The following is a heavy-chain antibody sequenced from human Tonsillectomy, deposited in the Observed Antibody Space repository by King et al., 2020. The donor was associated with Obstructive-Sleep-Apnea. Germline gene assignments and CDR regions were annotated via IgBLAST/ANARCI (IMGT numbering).Heavy chain of an antibody. Sequence: QLQESGPGLVKPSETLSLTCTVSGGSITSVSYYWGWIRQPPGKGLEWIGMISYGGTSYYNPSLESRVTISVDTSKNQFSLEVSSVTAADTAVYHCAKVHDTWFHTHREERFFYFDYWGRGTLVTVSS. CDR1: GGSITSVSYY. J-gene: IGHJ4*02. CDR3: AKVHDTWFHTHREERFFYFDY. CDR2: ISYGGTS. D-gene: IGHD3-3*01. V-gene: IGHV4-39*07.